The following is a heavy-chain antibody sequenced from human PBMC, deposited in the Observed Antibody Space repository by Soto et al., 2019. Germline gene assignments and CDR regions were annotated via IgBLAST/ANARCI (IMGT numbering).Heavy chain of an antibody. Sequence: QITLKESGPTLVKPTQTLTLTCSFFVFSLSTSGVGVCWIRQPPGKALEWLALIYWDDDKRYSPSLKSRLTITKDTTTNQVVLTMTNMDPVDTATYYCAHTRYSYGWYYFDYWGQGTLVTVSS. CDR2: IYWDDDK. CDR1: VFSLSTSGVG. CDR3: AHTRYSYGWYYFDY. D-gene: IGHD5-18*01. V-gene: IGHV2-5*02. J-gene: IGHJ4*02.